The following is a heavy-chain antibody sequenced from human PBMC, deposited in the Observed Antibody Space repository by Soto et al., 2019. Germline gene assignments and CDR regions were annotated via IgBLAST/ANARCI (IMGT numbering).Heavy chain of an antibody. CDR2: ISGSGGST. CDR1: GFTFSSYA. CDR3: AKDPTRPSGWQIQDFQH. Sequence: PGGSLRLSCAASGFTFSSYAMSWVRQAPGKGLEWVSAISGSGGSTYYADSVKGRFTISRDNSKNTLYLQMNSLRAEDTAVYYCAKDPTRPSGWQIQDFQHWGQGTLVTSPQ. D-gene: IGHD6-19*01. J-gene: IGHJ1*01. V-gene: IGHV3-23*01.